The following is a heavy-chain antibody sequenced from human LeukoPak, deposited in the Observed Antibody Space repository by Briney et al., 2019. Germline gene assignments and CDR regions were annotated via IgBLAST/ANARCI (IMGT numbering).Heavy chain of an antibody. CDR3: ARGGAAPDY. V-gene: IGHV3-7*01. D-gene: IGHD1-26*01. Sequence: GGSLRLSCAASGFTFSNYWMSWVRQAPGKELEWVANIKQDGSERNYVDSVKGRFTISRDNAKNSLYLQMNSLRAEDTAVYYCARGGAAPDYWGQGTLVTVSS. CDR1: GFTFSNYW. J-gene: IGHJ4*02. CDR2: IKQDGSER.